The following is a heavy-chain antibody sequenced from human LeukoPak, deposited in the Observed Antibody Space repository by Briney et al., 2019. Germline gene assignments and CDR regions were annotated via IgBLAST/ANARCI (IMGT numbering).Heavy chain of an antibody. V-gene: IGHV3-23*01. J-gene: IGHJ4*02. CDR2: ITGSGSNT. CDR3: ARRTALEQYFDY. D-gene: IGHD1/OR15-1a*01. CDR1: GFSFSSFA. Sequence: PGGSLRLSCAASGFSFSSFAMSWVRQAPGKGLEWVSAITGSGSNTYYADSVKGRFTISRDNSKNTLYLQMNSMRADDTAVYYCARRTALEQYFDYWGQGTLATVSS.